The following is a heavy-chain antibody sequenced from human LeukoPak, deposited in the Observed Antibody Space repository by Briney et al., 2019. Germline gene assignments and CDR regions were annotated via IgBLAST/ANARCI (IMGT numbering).Heavy chain of an antibody. CDR3: AKSWSSGYYLFDY. Sequence: PGGSLRLSCVASGFTFSNYWMTWVRQAPGKGLEWVANIKQDGSVKYYVDSVKGRFTVSRDNSKNTLYLQMNSLRAEDTAIYYCAKSWSSGYYLFDYWGQGSLVTVSS. J-gene: IGHJ4*02. V-gene: IGHV3-7*03. D-gene: IGHD3-22*01. CDR2: IKQDGSVK. CDR1: GFTFSNYW.